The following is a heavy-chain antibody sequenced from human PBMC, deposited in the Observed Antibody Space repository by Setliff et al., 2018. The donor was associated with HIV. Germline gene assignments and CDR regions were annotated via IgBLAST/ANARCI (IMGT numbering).Heavy chain of an antibody. CDR1: GYSISSGYY. Sequence: PSETLSLTCAVSGYSISSGYYWGWIRQPPGKGLEWIGSLSHGGNTYYNPSLKSRITFSLDTSKNQFSLKLNFVTAADTAVYYCARAFGDYEAFYFDSWGQGSLVTVSS. J-gene: IGHJ4*02. CDR3: ARAFGDYEAFYFDS. V-gene: IGHV4-38-2*01. CDR2: LSHGGNT. D-gene: IGHD4-17*01.